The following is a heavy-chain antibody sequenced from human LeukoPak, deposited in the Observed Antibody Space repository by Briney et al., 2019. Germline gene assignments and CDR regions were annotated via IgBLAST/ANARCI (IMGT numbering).Heavy chain of an antibody. CDR2: IHHSGST. J-gene: IGHJ3*02. Sequence: PSETLSLTCAVYGGSFSGYYCSWLRQPPGKGLEWIGEIHHSGSTSYNPSFKSRVAISVDTSKNHFSLTLNAVTAADTAVYSCASYSGIYSASEIWSQGTLVIVSS. CDR3: ASYSGIYSASEI. CDR1: GGSFSGYY. D-gene: IGHD1-26*01. V-gene: IGHV4-34*01.